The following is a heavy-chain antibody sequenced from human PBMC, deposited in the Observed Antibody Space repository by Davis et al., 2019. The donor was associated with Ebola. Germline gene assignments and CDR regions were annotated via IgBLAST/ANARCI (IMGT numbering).Heavy chain of an antibody. CDR3: AGSSRTSISDSGHGYNYFAP. V-gene: IGHV4-39*01. CDR1: GGSISSSSYY. J-gene: IGHJ5*02. D-gene: IGHD2/OR15-2a*01. CDR2: IYYSGST. Sequence: MPGGSLRLSCTVSGGSISSSSYYWGWIRQPPGKGLEWIGSIYYSGSTYYNPSLTSRVTISVDSSKKQFSLTLTSVTAADTAVYYCAGSSRTSISDSGHGYNYFAPWGQGTLVTVSS.